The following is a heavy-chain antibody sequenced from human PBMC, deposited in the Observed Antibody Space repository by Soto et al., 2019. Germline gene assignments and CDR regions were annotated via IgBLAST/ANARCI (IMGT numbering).Heavy chain of an antibody. J-gene: IGHJ5*02. CDR2: IYHSGST. CDR3: ARDSGSGSYGRNWFDP. D-gene: IGHD3-10*01. V-gene: IGHV4-30-2*01. CDR1: GGSISSGGYS. Sequence: LTCAVSGGSISSGGYSWSWIRQPPGKGLEWIGYIYHSGSTYYNPSLKSRVTISVDRSKNQFSLKLSSVTAAETAVYYCARDSGSGSYGRNWFDPWGQGTLVTVSS.